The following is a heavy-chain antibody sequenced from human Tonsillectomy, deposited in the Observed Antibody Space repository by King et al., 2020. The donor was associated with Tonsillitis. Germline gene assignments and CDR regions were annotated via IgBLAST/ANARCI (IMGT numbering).Heavy chain of an antibody. J-gene: IGHJ4*02. D-gene: IGHD3-22*01. CDR2: IYWNDDK. CDR3: AQRSSAYFYLDY. V-gene: IGHV2-5*01. CDR1: GFSLSTGGVG. Sequence: QLTLKESGPTLVKPTQTLTLTCTFSGFSLSTGGVGVGWIRQPPGKALEWLGLIYWNDDKYYSPSLKTRLTITKDTSKNQVVFTMTNMDPVDTATYYCAQRSSAYFYLDYWGQGALVTVSS.